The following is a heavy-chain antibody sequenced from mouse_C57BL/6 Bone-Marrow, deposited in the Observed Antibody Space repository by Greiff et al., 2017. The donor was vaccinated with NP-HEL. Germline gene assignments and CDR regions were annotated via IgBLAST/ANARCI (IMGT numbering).Heavy chain of an antibody. J-gene: IGHJ2*01. Sequence: VQLQQPGAELVKPGASVKMSCKASGYTFTSYWITWVKQRPGQGLEWIGDIYPGSGSTNYIEKFKSKATLTVDTSSSTAYMQLSSLTSEDSAVYYGASQASNYDYFDYWGQGTTLTVSS. CDR1: GYTFTSYW. CDR2: IYPGSGST. D-gene: IGHD2-5*01. V-gene: IGHV1-55*01. CDR3: ASQASNYDYFDY.